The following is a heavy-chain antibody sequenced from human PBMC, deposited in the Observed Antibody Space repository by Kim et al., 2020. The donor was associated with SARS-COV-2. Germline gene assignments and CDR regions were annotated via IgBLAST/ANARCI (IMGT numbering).Heavy chain of an antibody. J-gene: IGHJ4*02. CDR3: TRGPPFWSGSRPHYFDY. Sequence: VKGRFTISRDDSKSIAYLQMNSLKTEDTAVYYCTRGPPFWSGSRPHYFDYWGQGTMVTVSS. D-gene: IGHD3-3*01. V-gene: IGHV3-49*02.